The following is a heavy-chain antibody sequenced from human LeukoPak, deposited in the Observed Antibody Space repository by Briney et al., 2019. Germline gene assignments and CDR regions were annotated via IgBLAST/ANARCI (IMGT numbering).Heavy chain of an antibody. V-gene: IGHV3-11*04. D-gene: IGHD3-10*01. CDR1: EFTFSDCY. Sequence: TGGSLRLSCAASEFTFSDCYMSWIRQAPGTGLEWVSYISSSGSTIYYADSVKGRFTISRDNAKNSLYLQMNSLRAEDTAVYYCASPLLWFGIRTWGQGTLVTVSS. CDR2: ISSSGSTI. J-gene: IGHJ5*02. CDR3: ASPLLWFGIRT.